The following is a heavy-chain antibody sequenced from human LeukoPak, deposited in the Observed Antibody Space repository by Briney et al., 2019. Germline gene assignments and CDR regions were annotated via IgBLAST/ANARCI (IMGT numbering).Heavy chain of an antibody. V-gene: IGHV1-2*02. J-gene: IGHJ3*02. CDR2: INPNSGGT. CDR1: GYTFTGYY. CDR3: ARDKSLAEKEGPVAFDI. Sequence: GASVKVSCKASGYTFTGYYMHWVRQAPGQGLEWMGWINPNSGGTNYAQKFQGRVTMTRDTSISTAYMELSRLRSDDTAVYYCARDKSLAEKEGPVAFDIWGQGTMVTVSS. D-gene: IGHD6-19*01.